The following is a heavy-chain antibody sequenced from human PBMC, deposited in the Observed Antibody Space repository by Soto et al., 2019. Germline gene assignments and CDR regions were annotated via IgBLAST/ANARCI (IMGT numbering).Heavy chain of an antibody. J-gene: IGHJ5*02. D-gene: IGHD3-22*01. CDR1: SDSTSRSYW. Sequence: TLSLTCAVSSDSTSRSYWWSWIRQPPGKGLEWIGYIYHSGSTYYNPSLKSRVTISVDRSKNQFSLKLSSVTAADTAVYYCARSSVYDSSGYYNWFDPWGQGTLDTVSS. CDR2: IYHSGST. V-gene: IGHV4-30-2*01. CDR3: ARSSVYDSSGYYNWFDP.